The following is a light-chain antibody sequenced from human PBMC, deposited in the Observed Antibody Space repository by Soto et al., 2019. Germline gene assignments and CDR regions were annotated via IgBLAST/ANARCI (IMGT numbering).Light chain of an antibody. CDR2: KAS. V-gene: IGKV1-5*03. CDR3: QQYNSYSEA. J-gene: IGKJ1*01. CDR1: QTISSW. Sequence: DIQMTQSPSTLSGSVGDRVTITCRASQTISSWLAWYQQKPGKAPKLLIYKASTLKSGVPSRFSGSGSGTEFTLTISSLQPDDCETYDCQQYNSYSEAFGQGTKVDIK.